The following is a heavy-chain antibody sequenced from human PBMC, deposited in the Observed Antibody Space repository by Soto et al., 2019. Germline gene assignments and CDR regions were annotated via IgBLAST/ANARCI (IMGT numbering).Heavy chain of an antibody. Sequence: SDTLSLTCTVSGGPIRSSSYYWVLIRQPPGKGLEWIGSIYYSGSTYYNPSLKSRVTISVDTSKNQFSLKLSSVTAADTAVYYCVSIAVAGRYYYYYGMDVWGQGTTVT. CDR2: IYYSGST. CDR3: VSIAVAGRYYYYYGMDV. D-gene: IGHD6-19*01. CDR1: GGPIRSSSYY. J-gene: IGHJ6*02. V-gene: IGHV4-39*01.